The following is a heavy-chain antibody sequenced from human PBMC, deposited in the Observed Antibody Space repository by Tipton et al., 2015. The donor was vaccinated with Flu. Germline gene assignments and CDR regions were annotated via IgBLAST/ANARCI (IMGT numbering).Heavy chain of an antibody. J-gene: IGHJ3*02. V-gene: IGHV1-2*02. D-gene: IGHD6-13*01. Sequence: QSGAEVKKPGASVKVSCKASGYTFTGYYMHWVRQAPGQGLEWMGWINPNSGGTNYAQKFQGRVTMTRDTSTSTVYMELSSLRSEDTAVYYCASGYSWYATDAFDIWGQGTMVTVSS. CDR3: ASGYSWYATDAFDI. CDR1: GYTFTGYY. CDR2: INPNSGGT.